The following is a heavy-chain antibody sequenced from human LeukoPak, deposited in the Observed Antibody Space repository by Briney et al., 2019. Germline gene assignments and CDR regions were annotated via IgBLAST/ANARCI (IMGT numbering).Heavy chain of an antibody. CDR3: AHGLWHYDAFDV. CDR1: GSTFTNAW. Sequence: GGSLRLSCAASGSTFTNAWMNWVRQAPEKGLEWIGRIKSKSDGGTTDYAAPVKGRFTISRDDPKITLYLQMNSLKTEDTAVYYCAHGLWHYDAFDVWGQGTMVTVSS. CDR2: IKSKSDGGTT. D-gene: IGHD3-10*01. V-gene: IGHV3-15*01. J-gene: IGHJ3*01.